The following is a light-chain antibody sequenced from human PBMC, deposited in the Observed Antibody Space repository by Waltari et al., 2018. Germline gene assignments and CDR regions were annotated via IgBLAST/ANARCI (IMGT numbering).Light chain of an antibody. J-gene: IGLJ3*02. CDR1: TLGSKY. V-gene: IGLV3-1*01. Sequence: SYELTQPSSVSVSPGQTASITCSGYTLGSKYVSWFQQRPGQSPVLVIYQDSERPSGIPERFSGSNSGDTATLTISGTQAMDEAEYFCQAWDTSTVVFGGGTELTVL. CDR2: QDS. CDR3: QAWDTSTVV.